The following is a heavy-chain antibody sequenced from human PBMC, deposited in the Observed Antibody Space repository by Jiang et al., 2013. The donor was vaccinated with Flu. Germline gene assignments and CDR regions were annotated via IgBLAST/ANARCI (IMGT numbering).Heavy chain of an antibody. Sequence: SRVTISVDTSKNQFSLKLSSVTAADTAVYYCARVRRTHLFDYWGQGTLVTVSS. J-gene: IGHJ4*02. V-gene: IGHV4-34*01. D-gene: IGHD3-10*01. CDR3: ARVRRTHLFDY.